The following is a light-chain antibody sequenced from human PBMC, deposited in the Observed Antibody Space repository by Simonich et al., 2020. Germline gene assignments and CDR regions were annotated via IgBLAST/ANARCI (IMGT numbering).Light chain of an antibody. J-gene: IGLJ3*02. CDR1: SSDVGGYNY. CDR2: DVS. Sequence: QSALTQPASVSGSPGQSITISCTGTSSDVGGYNYVSWYQQHPGQAPKLMIYDVSKRPSGVYNRFSGSKSGNTASLTISGLQAEDEADYYCSSYTSSSTWVFGGGTKLTVL. V-gene: IGLV2-14*01. CDR3: SSYTSSSTWV.